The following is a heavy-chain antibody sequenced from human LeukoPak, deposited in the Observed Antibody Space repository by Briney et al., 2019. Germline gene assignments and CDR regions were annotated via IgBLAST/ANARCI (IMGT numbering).Heavy chain of an antibody. J-gene: IGHJ4*02. CDR1: GGSISSSSYY. V-gene: IGHV4-39*01. D-gene: IGHD5-24*01. Sequence: SETLSLTCTVSGGSISSSSYYWGWIRQPPGKGLEWIGSIYYSGSTYYNPSLKSRVTISVDTSKNQFSLKLSSVTAADTAVYYCARQGYRGDYWGQGTPVTVSS. CDR2: IYYSGST. CDR3: ARQGYRGDY.